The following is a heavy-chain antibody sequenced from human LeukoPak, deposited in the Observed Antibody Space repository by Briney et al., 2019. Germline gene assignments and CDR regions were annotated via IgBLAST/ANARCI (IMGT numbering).Heavy chain of an antibody. J-gene: IGHJ2*01. CDR1: GFTVSSNY. CDR3: ARGGGEQWPLDL. V-gene: IGHV4-34*01. D-gene: IGHD6-19*01. Sequence: KPGRSLRLSCAASGFTVSSNYMSWIRQPPGKGLEWIGEINHSGSTNYNPSLKSRVTISVDTSKNQFSLKLSSVTAADTAVYYCARGGGEQWPLDLWGRGTLVTVSS. CDR2: INHSGST.